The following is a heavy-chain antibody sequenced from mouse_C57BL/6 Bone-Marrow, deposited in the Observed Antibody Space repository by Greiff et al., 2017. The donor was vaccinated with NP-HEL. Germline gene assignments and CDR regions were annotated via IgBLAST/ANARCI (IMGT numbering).Heavy chain of an antibody. V-gene: IGHV1-50*01. CDR1: GYTFTSYW. D-gene: IGHD3-2*02. CDR3: ARGRAAQATSLDY. Sequence: QVQLKQPGAELVKPGASVKLSCKASGYTFTSYWMQWVKQRPGQGLEWIGEIDPSDSYTNYNQKFKGKATLTVYTSSSTAYMQRSSLTSEDSAVYYCARGRAAQATSLDYWGQGTTLTVSS. CDR2: IDPSDSYT. J-gene: IGHJ2*01.